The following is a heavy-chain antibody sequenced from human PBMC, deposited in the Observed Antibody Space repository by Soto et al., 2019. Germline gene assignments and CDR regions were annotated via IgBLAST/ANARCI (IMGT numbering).Heavy chain of an antibody. Sequence: QVQLVESGGGVVQPGRSLRLSCAASGFTFSSYGMHWVRQAPGKGLEWVAVIWYDGSNKYYADSVKGRFTISRDNSKNTLYLQMSSLRAEDTDVYYCARDVFSLGGGVLDVWGQGTTVTVSS. V-gene: IGHV3-33*01. CDR2: IWYDGSNK. J-gene: IGHJ6*02. D-gene: IGHD3-16*01. CDR1: GFTFSSYG. CDR3: ARDVFSLGGGVLDV.